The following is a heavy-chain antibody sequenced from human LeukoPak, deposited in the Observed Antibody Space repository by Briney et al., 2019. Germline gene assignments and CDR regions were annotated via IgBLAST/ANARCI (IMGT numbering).Heavy chain of an antibody. CDR2: ISSKVYGGTT. CDR1: GFTFSDYA. Sequence: GGSLRLSCAASGFTFSDYAMSWFRQAPGKGLEWVGFISSKVYGGTTEYAASVRSRFTISRDDSKSIAYLQMNSLKTEDTAVYYCTRADCSGGSCYREYFDYWGQGTLVTVSS. CDR3: TRADCSGGSCYREYFDY. V-gene: IGHV3-49*03. D-gene: IGHD2-15*01. J-gene: IGHJ4*02.